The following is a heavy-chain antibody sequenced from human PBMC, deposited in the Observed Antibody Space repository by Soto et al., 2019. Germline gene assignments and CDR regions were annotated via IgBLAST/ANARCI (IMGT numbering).Heavy chain of an antibody. D-gene: IGHD1-26*01. Sequence: QVQLVQSGAEVKKPGASVKVSCKASGYTFTGYHMHWVRQAPGQGLEWMGWIHPNSGGTSYAQKFQRRVTMSRDPSISTAYMELSRLRSDDTAVYYCARILSEEVGALHYWGQGTLVTVSS. CDR3: ARILSEEVGALHY. CDR1: GYTFTGYH. V-gene: IGHV1-2*02. J-gene: IGHJ4*02. CDR2: IHPNSGGT.